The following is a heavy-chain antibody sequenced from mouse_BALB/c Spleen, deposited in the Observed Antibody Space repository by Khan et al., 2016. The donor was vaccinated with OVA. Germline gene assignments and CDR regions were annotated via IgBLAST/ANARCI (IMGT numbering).Heavy chain of an antibody. V-gene: IGHV3-2*02. CDR3: ARPNYYGYAMDY. CDR2: ISYSGST. Sequence: EVQLQESGPGLVKPSQSLSLTCTVTGYSITSDYAWNWIRQFPGNKLEWMGYISYSGSTSYNPSLKSRISITRDTSKNQFFLQLNSVTTEDTATYYCARPNYYGYAMDYWGQGTSVTVSS. CDR1: GYSITSDYA. D-gene: IGHD1-1*01. J-gene: IGHJ4*01.